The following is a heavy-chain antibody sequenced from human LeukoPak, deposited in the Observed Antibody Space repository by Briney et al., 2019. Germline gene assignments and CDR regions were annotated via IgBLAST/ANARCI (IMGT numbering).Heavy chain of an antibody. CDR1: GFTFSSYA. Sequence: GGSLRLACAASGFTFSSYALHWVRQAPRKGLEWVAFISYDGSNKYYADSVKGRFTISRDNSKNTLYLQMNSLRAEDTAVYYCVRDGAEWELLPDAFDIWGQGTMVTVSS. V-gene: IGHV3-30*04. J-gene: IGHJ3*02. D-gene: IGHD1-26*01. CDR3: VRDGAEWELLPDAFDI. CDR2: ISYDGSNK.